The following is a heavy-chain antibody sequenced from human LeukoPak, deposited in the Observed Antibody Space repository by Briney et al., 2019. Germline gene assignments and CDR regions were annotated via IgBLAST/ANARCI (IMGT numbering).Heavy chain of an antibody. V-gene: IGHV3-30*02. J-gene: IGHJ4*02. CDR1: GFTFSSYA. CDR3: AKDLGYSSSWYPAFDY. Sequence: PGRSLRLSCAASGFTFSSYAMHWVRQAPGKGLEWVAFIRSDGSNKYYADSVKGRFTISRDNSKNTLYLQMNSLRAEDTAVYYCAKDLGYSSSWYPAFDYWGQGTLVAVSS. CDR2: IRSDGSNK. D-gene: IGHD6-13*01.